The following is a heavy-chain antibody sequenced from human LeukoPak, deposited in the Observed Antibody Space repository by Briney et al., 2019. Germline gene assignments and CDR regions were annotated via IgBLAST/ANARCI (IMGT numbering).Heavy chain of an antibody. J-gene: IGHJ4*02. CDR3: ARDKQHSYGRYFDH. Sequence: PSETLSLTCTVSGGSISTYHWNWIRKSPGKGLEWIGYMQSTGNSNYNPSLKSRVSMSVDMSRNQIVLNLSSVTAADTAVYFCARDKQHSYGRYFDHWGQGTLVTVSS. D-gene: IGHD5-18*01. CDR1: GGSISTYH. V-gene: IGHV4-59*01. CDR2: MQSTGNS.